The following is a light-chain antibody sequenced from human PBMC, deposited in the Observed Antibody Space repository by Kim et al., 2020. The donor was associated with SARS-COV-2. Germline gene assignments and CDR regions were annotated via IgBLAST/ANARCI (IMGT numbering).Light chain of an antibody. V-gene: IGLV2-14*03. J-gene: IGLJ3*02. Sequence: QSALTQPASVSGSPGQSITISCSGTSSYVGLYNYVYWYQQHPGKAPKVIIYDVTNRPSGVSNRFSGSKSGNTASLTISGLQPEDGANYYCSSFTSSSTLVFGGGTKLTVL. CDR2: DVT. CDR3: SSFTSSSTLV. CDR1: SSYVGLYNY.